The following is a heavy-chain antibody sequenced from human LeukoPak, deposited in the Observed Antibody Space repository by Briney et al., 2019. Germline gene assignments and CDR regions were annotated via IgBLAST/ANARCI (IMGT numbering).Heavy chain of an antibody. CDR2: ISSSGSTI. CDR1: GFTFSSYE. J-gene: IGHJ1*01. D-gene: IGHD3-22*01. V-gene: IGHV3-48*03. CDR3: VRDYYGDYHH. Sequence: PGGXLXXXCAAXGFTFSSYEMXWVRQAPGKGLEGVSYISSSGSTIYYADSVKGRLTISRDKAKNSLYLQMNSLRAEDTAVYYCVRDYYGDYHHWGQGILVTVSS.